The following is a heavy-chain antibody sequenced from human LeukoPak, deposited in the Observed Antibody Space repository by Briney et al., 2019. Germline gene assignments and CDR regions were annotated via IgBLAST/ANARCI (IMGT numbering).Heavy chain of an antibody. D-gene: IGHD4/OR15-4a*01. CDR1: GFTFSSYG. CDR3: AKEIPNPLGANYYGDY. CDR2: IWYGGSNK. J-gene: IGHJ4*02. Sequence: PGRSLRLSCAASGFTFSSYGMHWVRQAPGKGLEWVAVIWYGGSNKYYADSVKGRFTISRDNSKNTLYLQMNSLRAEDTAVYYCAKEIPNPLGANYYGDYWGQGTLVTVSS. V-gene: IGHV3-30*18.